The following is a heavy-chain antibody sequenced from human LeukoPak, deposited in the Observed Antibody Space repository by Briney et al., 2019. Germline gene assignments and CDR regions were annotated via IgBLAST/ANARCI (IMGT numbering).Heavy chain of an antibody. V-gene: IGHV4-59*08. J-gene: IGHJ4*02. CDR3: ARRGYGGFFDY. D-gene: IGHD3-16*01. CDR1: GGSISSYY. Sequence: SETLSLTCTVSGGSISSYYWSWIRQPPGKGLEWIGYIYYSGSTNYNPSLKSRVTISVDTSKNQFSLKLSSVTAADTAVYYCARRGYGGFFDYWGQGTLVTVSS. CDR2: IYYSGST.